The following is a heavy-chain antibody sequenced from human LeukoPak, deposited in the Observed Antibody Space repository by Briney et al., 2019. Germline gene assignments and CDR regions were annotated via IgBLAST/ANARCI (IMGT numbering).Heavy chain of an antibody. CDR2: IWPDGSKT. D-gene: IGHD2-15*01. J-gene: IGHJ3*01. V-gene: IGHV3-33*01. CDR1: GFAFTDYA. CDR3: ARSNRGDCSAQHDDFDV. Sequence: GGSLRLSCAATGFAFTDYAMHWVRQAPGEGLQWVAIIWPDGSKTHYADSVKGRFTISRDQSKDTVYLQMSSLRAEDTALYYCARSNRGDCSAQHDDFDVWGQGTMVTVSS.